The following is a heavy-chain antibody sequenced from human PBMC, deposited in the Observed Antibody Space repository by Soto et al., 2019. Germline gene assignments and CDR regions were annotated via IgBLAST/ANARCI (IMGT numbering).Heavy chain of an antibody. V-gene: IGHV3-30*03. CDR1: GFTFSSYA. D-gene: IGHD6-6*01. J-gene: IGHJ4*02. Sequence: GSLRLSCAASGFTFSSYAMHWARQAPGKGLEWVTVISIRGGDEYYAESVRGRFTISRDDSKNTLYLQMDSLRVEDTAVYYCARGTIVARQHLDYWGQGTLVTVS. CDR2: ISIRGGDE. CDR3: ARGTIVARQHLDY.